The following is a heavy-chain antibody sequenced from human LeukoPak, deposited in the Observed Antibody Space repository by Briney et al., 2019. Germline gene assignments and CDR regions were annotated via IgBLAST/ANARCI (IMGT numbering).Heavy chain of an antibody. D-gene: IGHD3-10*01. J-gene: IGHJ4*02. CDR2: ISAYNGNT. V-gene: IGHV1-18*01. Sequence: AVTVSCMPSGYTFPTYGISWLRQAPGPGLEWMGWISAYNGNTNYAQKLQGRVTITTDTSTSTAYMELRSLRSDDTAVYYCARDFDGSFDYWGQGTLVTVSS. CDR1: GYTFPTYG. CDR3: ARDFDGSFDY.